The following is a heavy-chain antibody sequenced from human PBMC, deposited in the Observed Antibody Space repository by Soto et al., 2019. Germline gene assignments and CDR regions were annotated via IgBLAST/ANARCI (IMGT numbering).Heavy chain of an antibody. J-gene: IGHJ4*02. D-gene: IGHD6-19*01. V-gene: IGHV1-2*02. CDR1: GYTFTGYY. CDR2: INPNSGGT. CDR3: ASDNSSDWNFDY. Sequence: ASVKVSCKASGYTFTGYYLHWVRQAPGQGLEWMGWINPNSGGTNYAQKFQGRVTMTRDTSISTAYMELSRLRSDDTAVYYCASDNSSDWNFDYWGQGTLVTVSS.